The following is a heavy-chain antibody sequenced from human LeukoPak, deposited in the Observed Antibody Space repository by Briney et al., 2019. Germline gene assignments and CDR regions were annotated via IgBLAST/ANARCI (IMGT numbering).Heavy chain of an antibody. CDR2: INPNSGGT. CDR1: GYTFTGYY. V-gene: IGHV1-2*02. Sequence: GASVKVSCKASGYTFTGYYMHWVRQAPGQGLERMGWINPNSGGTNYAQKFQGRVTMTRDTSISTAYMELSRLRSDDTAVYYCASPDDYGDYGWVPFDYWGQGTLVTVSS. CDR3: ASPDDYGDYGWVPFDY. J-gene: IGHJ4*02. D-gene: IGHD4-17*01.